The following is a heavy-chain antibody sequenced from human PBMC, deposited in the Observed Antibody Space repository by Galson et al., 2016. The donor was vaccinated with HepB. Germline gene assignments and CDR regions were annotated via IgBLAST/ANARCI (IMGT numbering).Heavy chain of an antibody. D-gene: IGHD3-10*01. J-gene: IGHJ6*02. CDR3: ARAVWLPLSGMDV. CDR1: GFTFSNYW. Sequence: LRLSCAASGFTFSNYWMSWVRQAPGKGLEWIGTIYYSGSTYYNPSLNSRVTISVDTSKNQFSLKVSSVTAADTAVYYCARAVWLPLSGMDVWGQGTTVTVSS. CDR2: IYYSGST. V-gene: IGHV4-59*12.